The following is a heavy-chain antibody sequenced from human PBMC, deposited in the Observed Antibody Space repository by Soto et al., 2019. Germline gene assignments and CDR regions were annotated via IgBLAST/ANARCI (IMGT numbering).Heavy chain of an antibody. CDR2: INGRSNYK. D-gene: IGHD1-26*01. V-gene: IGHV3-21*01. CDR1: GFTLTTYT. CDR3: VREDGVVGASSAFDS. Sequence: EVHLVESGGGLVAPGGSLRLSCVASGFTLTTYTMNWVRQAPGTGLEWVSSINGRSNYKYYSESVKGRFTISRDNAQNSLFLQMSRLAPEDTAVYYCVREDGVVGASSAFDSWGQGTLVTVSS. J-gene: IGHJ4*02.